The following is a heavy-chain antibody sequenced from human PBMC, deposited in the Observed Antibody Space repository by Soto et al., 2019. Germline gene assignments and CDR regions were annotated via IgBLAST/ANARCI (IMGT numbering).Heavy chain of an antibody. D-gene: IGHD3-22*01. CDR2: ISGSGGST. CDR3: AKASYDERYYYYGMDV. CDR1: GFTFSSHA. J-gene: IGHJ6*02. V-gene: IGHV3-23*01. Sequence: GGSLRLSCAASGFTFSSHAMSWVRQAPGKGLEWVSAISGSGGSTYYADSVKGRFTISRDNSKNTLYLQMSSLRAEDTAVYYCAKASYDERYYYYGMDVWGQGTTVTVSS.